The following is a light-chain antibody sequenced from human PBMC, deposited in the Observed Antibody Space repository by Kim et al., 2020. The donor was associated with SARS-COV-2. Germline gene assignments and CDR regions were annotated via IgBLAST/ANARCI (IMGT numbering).Light chain of an antibody. Sequence: SPGERVTHSCRTSQTITSTYLAWYQQKPGQAPRLLIYDISNRATGIPDRFSGSGSGRDFTLTISRLEPEDFAVYYCQQHEDSPLTFGGGTKVDIK. V-gene: IGKV3D-20*02. J-gene: IGKJ4*01. CDR2: DIS. CDR1: QTITSTY. CDR3: QQHEDSPLT.